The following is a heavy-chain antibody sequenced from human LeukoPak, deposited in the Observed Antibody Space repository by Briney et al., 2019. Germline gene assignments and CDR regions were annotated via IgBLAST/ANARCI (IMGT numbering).Heavy chain of an antibody. V-gene: IGHV4-34*01. J-gene: IGHJ4*02. D-gene: IGHD3-22*01. CDR3: ARDHYDSTGYSYYFDY. CDR1: GGSFSGYY. CDR2: INHSGST. Sequence: SETLSLTCAVYGGSFSGYYWSWIRQPPGKGLEWIGEINHSGSTNYNPSLKSRVTMSVDTSKNQFSLKLSSVTAADTAVYYCARDHYDSTGYSYYFDYWGQGTLVTVSS.